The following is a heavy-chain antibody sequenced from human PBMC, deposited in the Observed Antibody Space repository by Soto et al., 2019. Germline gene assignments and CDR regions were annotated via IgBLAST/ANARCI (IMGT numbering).Heavy chain of an antibody. CDR3: AREGRGSGYYFDY. V-gene: IGHV3-33*01. CDR1: GFTFSTYG. CDR2: IWNDGSSK. D-gene: IGHD3-10*01. J-gene: IGHJ4*02. Sequence: QVQLVESGGVVVQPGRSLRLSCAASGFTFSTYGMHWVRQAPGKGLEWVAAIWNDGSSKYYADSVKGRFTLSRDISKNTLYLQMNSLRADDTAVYYCAREGRGSGYYFDYWGQGTLVTVSS.